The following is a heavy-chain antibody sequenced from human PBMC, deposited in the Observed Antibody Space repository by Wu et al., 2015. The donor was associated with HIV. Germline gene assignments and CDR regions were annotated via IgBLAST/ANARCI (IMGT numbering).Heavy chain of an antibody. CDR2: IIPMFDTA. J-gene: IGHJ4*02. D-gene: IGHD5-18*01. CDR3: LVDTDIVTL. Sequence: QVQLVQSGAEVKRPGSSVKVSCKTSGGSFSKNAINWVRQAPGQGFEWVGGIIPMFDTADSAQKFHGRVTISTDESRRTVYLALSSLRSEDTAVYYCLVDTDIVTLWGQGTLVTVSS. V-gene: IGHV1-69*05. CDR1: GGSFSKNA.